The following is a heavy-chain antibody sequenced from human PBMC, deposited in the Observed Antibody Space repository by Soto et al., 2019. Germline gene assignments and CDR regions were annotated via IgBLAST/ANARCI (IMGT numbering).Heavy chain of an antibody. CDR3: AKALGGYMDV. V-gene: IGHV3-48*01. D-gene: IGHD2-15*01. J-gene: IGHJ6*03. CDR2: ISSSSSSTI. Sequence: GGSLRLSCAASGFTFSSYSMNWVRQAPGKGLEWVSYISSSSSSTIYYADSVKGRFTISRDNAKNSLYLQMNSLRAEDTAVYYCAKALGGYMDVWGKGTTVTVSS. CDR1: GFTFSSYS.